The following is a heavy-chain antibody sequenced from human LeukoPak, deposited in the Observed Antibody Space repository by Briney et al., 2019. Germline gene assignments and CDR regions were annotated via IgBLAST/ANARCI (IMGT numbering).Heavy chain of an antibody. CDR1: GGSISSSNW. CDR3: ARDPYYDFWSGYPYGMDV. CDR2: IYHSGST. D-gene: IGHD3-3*01. V-gene: IGHV4-4*02. Sequence: SGTLSLTCAVSGGSISSSNWWSWVRQPPGKGLEWIGEIYHSGSTNYNPSLKSRVTISVDKSKNQFSLKLSSVTAADTAVYYCARDPYYDFWSGYPYGMDVWGQGTTVTVSS. J-gene: IGHJ6*02.